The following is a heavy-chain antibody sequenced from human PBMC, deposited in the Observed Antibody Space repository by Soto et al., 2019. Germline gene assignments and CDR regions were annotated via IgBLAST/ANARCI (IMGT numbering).Heavy chain of an antibody. CDR3: ARHNYDFWSGYRHMDV. Sequence: QVQLVESGGGLVKPGGSLRLSCAASGFTFSDYYMSWIRQAPGKGLEGVSYISSSGSTIYYADSVKGRFTISRDNAKNSLNLQMNSLRAEDTAVYYCARHNYDFWSGYRHMDVWGKGTTVTVSS. D-gene: IGHD3-3*01. CDR1: GFTFSDYY. V-gene: IGHV3-11*01. CDR2: ISSSGSTI. J-gene: IGHJ6*03.